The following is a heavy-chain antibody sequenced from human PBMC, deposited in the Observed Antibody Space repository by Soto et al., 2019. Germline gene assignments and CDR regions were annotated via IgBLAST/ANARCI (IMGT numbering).Heavy chain of an antibody. CDR1: GGSISSYY. V-gene: IGHV4-59*01. J-gene: IGHJ4*02. CDR2: IYYSGIT. Sequence: QVQLQESGPGLVKPSETLSLTCTVSGGSISSYYWCWIRQPPGKGLEWIGYIYYSGITNYNPSLKSRVTTSVDTSKNQFSLRLSSVTAADTAVYYFARGSGYSSSWFGDWGQGTLVTVSS. D-gene: IGHD6-13*01. CDR3: ARGSGYSSSWFGD.